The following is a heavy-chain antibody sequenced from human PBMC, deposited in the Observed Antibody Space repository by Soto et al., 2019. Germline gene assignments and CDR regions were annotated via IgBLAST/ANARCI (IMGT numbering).Heavy chain of an antibody. J-gene: IGHJ4*02. CDR3: ERRLRMSVPTAGGFDY. V-gene: IGHV1-18*01. D-gene: IGHD3-16*01. CDR2: ISAYTGNT. CDR1: GYTFTSYG. Sequence: GASVKVSCKASGYTFTSYGIGWGRQAPGQGLEWMGWISAYTGNTNYAQKPQGRVSMTTDTSTSTAYMDLRSLRFDDTEVYYCERRLRMSVPTAGGFDYWGQVNLVTVSS.